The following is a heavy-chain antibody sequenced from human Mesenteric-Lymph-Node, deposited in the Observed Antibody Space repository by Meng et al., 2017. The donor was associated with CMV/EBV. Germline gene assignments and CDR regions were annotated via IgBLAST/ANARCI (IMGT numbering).Heavy chain of an antibody. V-gene: IGHV6-1*01. CDR1: GDSVSSNSAA. J-gene: IGHJ4*02. Sequence: GDSVSSNSAAWNWIRQSPSRGLEWLGRTYYRSKWYNDYAVSVKSRITINPDTSKNQFSLQLNSVTPEDTAVYYCTRDSYGSGKYRGDYWGQGTLVTSPQ. CDR3: TRDSYGSGKYRGDY. D-gene: IGHD6-19*01. CDR2: TYYRSKWYN.